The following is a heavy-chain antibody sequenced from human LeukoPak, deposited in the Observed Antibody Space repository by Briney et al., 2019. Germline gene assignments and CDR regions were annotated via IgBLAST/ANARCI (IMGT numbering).Heavy chain of an antibody. V-gene: IGHV4-39*01. CDR2: IYYSGST. CDR1: GGSINSSSYY. CDR3: ARQSGTGTLLDY. Sequence: PSETLSLTCTVSGGSINSSSYYCGWIRQPPGKGLEWIGNIYYSGSTYYNPSLKSRITISVDTSKNQFSLKLSSVTAADTAVYYCARQSGTGTLLDYWGQGTLVTVSS. J-gene: IGHJ4*02. D-gene: IGHD3/OR15-3a*01.